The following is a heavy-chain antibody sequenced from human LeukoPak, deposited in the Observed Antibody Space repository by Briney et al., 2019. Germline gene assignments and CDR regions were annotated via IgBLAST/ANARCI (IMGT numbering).Heavy chain of an antibody. CDR3: ARDLYYYDSSGYYQTLNYYYYMDV. Sequence: SETLSLTCTVSGGSISSHYWSWIRQPPGKGLEWIGYIYYSGSTNYNPSLKSRVTISVDTSKNQFSLKLSSVTAADTAVYYCARDLYYYDSSGYYQTLNYYYYMDVWGKGTTVTVSS. CDR1: GGSISSHY. J-gene: IGHJ6*03. V-gene: IGHV4-59*11. CDR2: IYYSGST. D-gene: IGHD3-22*01.